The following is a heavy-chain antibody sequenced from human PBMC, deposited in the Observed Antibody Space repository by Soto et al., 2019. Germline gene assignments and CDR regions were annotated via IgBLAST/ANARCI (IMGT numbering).Heavy chain of an antibody. J-gene: IGHJ6*02. CDR2: IYYSGST. D-gene: IGHD4-17*01. CDR3: AREARDYGDYAYGMDV. V-gene: IGHV4-61*01. Sequence: QVQLQESGPGLVKPSETLSLTCTVSGGSVSSGSYYWSWIRQPPGKGLEWIGYIYYSGSTNYNPSLKSRVTISVDTSKNQFSLKLSSVTAADTAVYYCAREARDYGDYAYGMDVWGQGTTVTVSS. CDR1: GGSVSSGSYY.